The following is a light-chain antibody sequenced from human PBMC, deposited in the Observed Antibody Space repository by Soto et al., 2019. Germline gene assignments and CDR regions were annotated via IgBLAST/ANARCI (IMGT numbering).Light chain of an antibody. CDR2: DAS. V-gene: IGKV3-11*01. CDR1: QTINRF. Sequence: EIVLTQSPATLSLSPGERATLSCRASQTINRFLAWYQQKPGQAPRLLIYDASNRATGIPDRFSGSGSGTDFTLTISRLEPEDFAVYYCQQRSNWITFGQGTRLEIK. CDR3: QQRSNWIT. J-gene: IGKJ5*01.